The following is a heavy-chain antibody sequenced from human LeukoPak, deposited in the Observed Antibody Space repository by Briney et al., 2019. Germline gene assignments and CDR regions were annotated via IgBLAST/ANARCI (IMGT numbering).Heavy chain of an antibody. D-gene: IGHD3-22*01. CDR1: GGSFSGYY. CDR3: ARGETGYYDSSGYFAY. V-gene: IGHV4-34*01. Sequence: PSETLSLTCAVYGGSFSGYYGSWIRQPPGKGLEWIGEINHSGSTNYNPSLKSRVTISVDTSKNQFSLKLSSVTAADTAVYYCARGETGYYDSSGYFAYCGQGTLVTVSS. J-gene: IGHJ4*02. CDR2: INHSGST.